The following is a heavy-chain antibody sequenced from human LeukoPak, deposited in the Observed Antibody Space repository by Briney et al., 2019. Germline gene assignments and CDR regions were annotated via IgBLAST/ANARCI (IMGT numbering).Heavy chain of an antibody. J-gene: IGHJ5*02. V-gene: IGHV3-48*01. D-gene: IGHD3-3*01. CDR1: GFTFSSYS. CDR3: ARESRAYYDFWSGYPNWFDP. Sequence: GGSLRLSCAASGFTFSSYSMNWVRQAPGKGLEWVSYISSSSSTIYYADSVKGRFTISRDNAKNSLYLQMNSLRAEDTAVYYCARESRAYYDFWSGYPNWFDPWGQGTLVTVSS. CDR2: ISSSSSTI.